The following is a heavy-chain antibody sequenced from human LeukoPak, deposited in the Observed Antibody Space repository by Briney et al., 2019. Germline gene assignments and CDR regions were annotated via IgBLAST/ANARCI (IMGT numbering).Heavy chain of an antibody. J-gene: IGHJ4*02. CDR2: INPSGGST. Sequence: ASVKVSCKASGYTFTSYYMHWVRQAPGQGLEWMGIINPSGGSTSYAQKFQGRVTMTRDTSTGTVYMELSSLRSEDTAVYYCARQYYDFWSGYYTFDYWGQGTLVTVSS. CDR3: ARQYYDFWSGYYTFDY. CDR1: GYTFTSYY. V-gene: IGHV1-46*01. D-gene: IGHD3-3*01.